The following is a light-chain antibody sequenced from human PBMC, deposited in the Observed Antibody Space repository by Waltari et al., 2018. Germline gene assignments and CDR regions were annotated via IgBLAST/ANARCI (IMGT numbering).Light chain of an antibody. V-gene: IGKV3-15*01. CDR3: HQYDDWPHT. CDR1: QRVGSN. Sequence: ETVMTQSPATLSVSPGQRATLSCRASQRVGSNLAWYQQEPGQARRLLIYGAYTRATGVPGRFSGGGSWTDFTLTISDLRSEDLAVDYCHQYDDWPHTFGPGTKVDVK. CDR2: GAY. J-gene: IGKJ3*01.